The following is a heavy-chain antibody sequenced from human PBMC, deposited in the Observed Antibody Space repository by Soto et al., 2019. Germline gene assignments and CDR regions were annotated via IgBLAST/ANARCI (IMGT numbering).Heavy chain of an antibody. CDR2: IYHSGST. Sequence: PSETLSLTCAVSGGSISSGGYSWGWIRQPPGKGLEWIGYIYHSGSTYYNPSLKSRVTISVDRSKNQFSLKLSSVTAADTAVYYCARGGYGDLYYFDYWGQGTLVTVS. D-gene: IGHD4-17*01. V-gene: IGHV4-30-2*01. J-gene: IGHJ4*02. CDR3: ARGGYGDLYYFDY. CDR1: GGSISSGGYS.